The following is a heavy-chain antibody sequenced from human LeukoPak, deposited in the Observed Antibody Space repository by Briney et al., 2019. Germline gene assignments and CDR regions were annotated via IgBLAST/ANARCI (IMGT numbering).Heavy chain of an antibody. CDR3: ASLNCSGGSCYQNFDY. V-gene: IGHV4-39*01. J-gene: IGHJ4*02. D-gene: IGHD2-15*01. CDR1: GGSISSSSYY. Sequence: SETLSLTCTVSGGSISSSSYYWGWIRQPPGKGLEWIGSIYYSGSTYYNPSLKSRVTISVDTSKNQFSLKLSSVTAADTAVYYCASLNCSGGSCYQNFDYGGQGTLVTVSS. CDR2: IYYSGST.